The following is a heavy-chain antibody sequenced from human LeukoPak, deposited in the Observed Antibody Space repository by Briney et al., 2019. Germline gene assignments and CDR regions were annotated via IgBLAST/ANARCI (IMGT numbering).Heavy chain of an antibody. Sequence: GGSLRLSCAASGFTFSSYEMNWVRQAPGKGLEWVSYISSSGSTTYYADSVKGRFTISRDNAKKSLYLQMNSLRAEDTAVYYCARGRDGDYVPLDYWGQGPLVTVSS. V-gene: IGHV3-48*03. J-gene: IGHJ4*02. D-gene: IGHD4-17*01. CDR3: ARGRDGDYVPLDY. CDR2: ISSSGSTT. CDR1: GFTFSSYE.